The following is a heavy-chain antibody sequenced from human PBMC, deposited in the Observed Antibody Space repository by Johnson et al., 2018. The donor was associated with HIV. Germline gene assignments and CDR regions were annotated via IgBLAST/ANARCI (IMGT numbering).Heavy chain of an antibody. CDR2: IYSGGST. D-gene: IGHD6-6*01. CDR3: AKDLRIAARPGDAFDI. J-gene: IGHJ3*02. Sequence: VQLVESGGGLIQPGGSLRLSRAASGFTVRNNYMSWVRQAPGKGLEWVAVIYSGGSTYYAQSVKGRFTISRDNSKNTLYLQMNSLRAEDTAIYYCAKDLRIAARPGDAFDIWGQGTMVTVSS. V-gene: IGHV3-66*03. CDR1: GFTVRNNY.